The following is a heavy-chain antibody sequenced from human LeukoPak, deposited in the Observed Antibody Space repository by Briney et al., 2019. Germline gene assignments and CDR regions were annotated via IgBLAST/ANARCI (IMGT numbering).Heavy chain of an antibody. CDR3: AKESAYCGSDCRSLSDY. D-gene: IGHD2-21*02. V-gene: IGHV3-73*01. CDR2: IRSKANSYAT. CDR1: GFTFSGSA. J-gene: IGHJ4*02. Sequence: PGGSLRLSCAASGFTFSGSAMHWVRQASGKGLEWVGRIRSKANSYATAYAASVKGRFTISRDDSKNTAYLQMNSLKTEDTAVYYCAKESAYCGSDCRSLSDYWGQGTLVTVSS.